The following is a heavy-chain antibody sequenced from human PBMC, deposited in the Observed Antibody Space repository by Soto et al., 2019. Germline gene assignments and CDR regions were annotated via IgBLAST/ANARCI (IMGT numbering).Heavy chain of an antibody. J-gene: IGHJ5*02. Sequence: VVSLRLSCAASGFTFSSYAMSWFRQAPGKRLEWVSSISAIGDRVYHADSVKGRFTVSRDNSKNTLYLQMNSLRAEDTAVYYCARFSRCAGDCPQDPWGRGTLVTAPQ. CDR3: ARFSRCAGDCPQDP. CDR1: GFTFSSYA. V-gene: IGHV3-23*01. D-gene: IGHD2-21*02. CDR2: ISAIGDRV.